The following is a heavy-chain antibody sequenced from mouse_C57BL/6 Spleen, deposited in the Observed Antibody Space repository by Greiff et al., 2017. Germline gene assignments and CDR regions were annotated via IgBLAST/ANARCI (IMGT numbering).Heavy chain of an antibody. J-gene: IGHJ2*01. CDR1: GFTFSDYY. Sequence: EVKLMESEGGLVQPGSSMKLSCTASGFTFSDYYMAWVRQVPEKGLEWVANINYDGSSTYYLDSLKSRFIISRDNAKNILYLQMSSLKSEDTATYYCARDRDGSFDYWGQGTTLTVSS. CDR2: INYDGSST. CDR3: ARDRDGSFDY. D-gene: IGHD1-1*01. V-gene: IGHV5-16*01.